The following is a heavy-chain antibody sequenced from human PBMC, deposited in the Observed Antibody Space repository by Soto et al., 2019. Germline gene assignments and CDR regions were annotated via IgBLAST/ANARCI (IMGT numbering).Heavy chain of an antibody. CDR1: GGSISSGDHY. CDR2: IEYSGST. Sequence: QVQLQESGPGLVKPSQTLSLTCTVSGGSISSGDHYWSWIRQPPGKGLAWIGYIEYSGSTYYNPSLKSVVTMSVDTSKNQFSLRLSSVAAADTAVYYCARGGKGYCTNGVCCWGQGTLVTVSS. V-gene: IGHV4-30-4*01. D-gene: IGHD2-8*01. J-gene: IGHJ4*02. CDR3: ARGGKGYCTNGVCC.